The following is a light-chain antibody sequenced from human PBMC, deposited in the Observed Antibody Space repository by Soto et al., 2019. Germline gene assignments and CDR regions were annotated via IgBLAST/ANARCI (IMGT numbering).Light chain of an antibody. CDR1: SSDVGGYNY. CDR2: DVS. J-gene: IGLJ1*01. Sequence: QSALTQPASVSGSPGQSITISCTGTSSDVGGYNYISWYQQHPGKAPKLMIYDVSNRPSGVSNRFSGSKSGNTASLTISGLQAAGEADYYCSSFTSSSTLVFGTGTKVTVL. CDR3: SSFTSSSTLV. V-gene: IGLV2-14*03.